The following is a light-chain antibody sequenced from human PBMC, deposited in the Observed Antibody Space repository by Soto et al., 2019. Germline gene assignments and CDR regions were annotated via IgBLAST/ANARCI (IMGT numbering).Light chain of an antibody. J-gene: IGKJ3*01. CDR1: QTINNR. CDR2: DAS. Sequence: MTQSPSSLSASVGDRVTITCRASQTINNRLNWYQQRPGKAPKLLIYDASTLQSGVPSRFSGGGSGTDFTLTISSVQPEDFATYYCQQSHITPLSFGPGTRVD. V-gene: IGKV1-39*01. CDR3: QQSHITPLS.